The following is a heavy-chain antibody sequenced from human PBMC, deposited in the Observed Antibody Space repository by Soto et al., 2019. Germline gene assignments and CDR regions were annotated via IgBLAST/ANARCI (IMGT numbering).Heavy chain of an antibody. CDR2: ISYDVNNK. Sequence: HVQLVESGGGVVQPGRSLRLSCAASGFTFNTFAMHWVRQAPGKGLEWVAVISYDVNNKYYAASVKGRFTISRDNSKNTVYLQMNSLRAEDTAVYYCAKEDQRLALDYWGQGTLVTVSS. V-gene: IGHV3-30*18. CDR1: GFTFNTFA. D-gene: IGHD6-25*01. CDR3: AKEDQRLALDY. J-gene: IGHJ4*02.